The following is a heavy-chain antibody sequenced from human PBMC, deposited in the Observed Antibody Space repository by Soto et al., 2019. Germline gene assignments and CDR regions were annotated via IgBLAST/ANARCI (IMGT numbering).Heavy chain of an antibody. CDR3: AKTRGAMVYAISVYGMDV. D-gene: IGHD2-8*01. J-gene: IGHJ6*02. Sequence: EVQLLESGGGFIHPGGSLRLSCAASGFSFSSFAMNWVRQATGKGLAWVSIISGSADSTFYADSVKGRFTISGDNSKSTLYLQINSLRAEDTAVYYCAKTRGAMVYAISVYGMDVWGQGTTVTVSS. CDR2: ISGSADST. CDR1: GFSFSSFA. V-gene: IGHV3-23*01.